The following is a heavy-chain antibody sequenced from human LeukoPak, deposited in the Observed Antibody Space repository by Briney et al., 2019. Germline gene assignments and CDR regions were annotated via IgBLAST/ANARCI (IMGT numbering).Heavy chain of an antibody. Sequence: PGGSLRLSCAASGFTFNTFPMHWVRQDPGKGLEWVAVIWYDGSNKYYADSVKGRFTISRDNSKNTLYLQMNSLRAEDTAVYYCAKFLGVSVWYGISGPWGQGTLVTVSS. V-gene: IGHV3-33*08. CDR1: GFTFNTFP. CDR3: AKFLGVSVWYGISGP. CDR2: IWYDGSNK. D-gene: IGHD3-10*01. J-gene: IGHJ5*02.